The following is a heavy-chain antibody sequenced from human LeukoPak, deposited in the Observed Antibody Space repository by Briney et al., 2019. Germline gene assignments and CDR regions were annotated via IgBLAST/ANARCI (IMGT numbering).Heavy chain of an antibody. D-gene: IGHD5-18*01. V-gene: IGHV1-46*01. Sequence: GASVKVSCKASGYTFTSYYMHWVRQAPGQGLEWMGIINPSGGSTSYAQKFQGRVTMTRDTSTSTVYMELSSLRSEDTAVYYCARERVPNSYGYHNWFDPWGQGTLVTVSS. CDR3: ARERVPNSYGYHNWFDP. J-gene: IGHJ5*02. CDR1: GYTFTSYY. CDR2: INPSGGST.